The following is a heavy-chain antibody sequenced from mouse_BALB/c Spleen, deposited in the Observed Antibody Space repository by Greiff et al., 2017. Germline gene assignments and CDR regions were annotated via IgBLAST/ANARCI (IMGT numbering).Heavy chain of an antibody. CDR3: ASQNPSYYYGSSWYAMDY. Sequence: QVQLKQSGPGLVAPSQSLSITCTVSGFSLTSYGVHWVRQPPGKGLEWLGVIWAGGSTNYNSALMSRLSISKDNSKSQVFLKMNSLQTDDTAMYYCASQNPSYYYGSSWYAMDYWGQGTSVTVSS. CDR1: GFSLTSYG. CDR2: IWAGGST. V-gene: IGHV2-9*02. D-gene: IGHD1-1*01. J-gene: IGHJ4*01.